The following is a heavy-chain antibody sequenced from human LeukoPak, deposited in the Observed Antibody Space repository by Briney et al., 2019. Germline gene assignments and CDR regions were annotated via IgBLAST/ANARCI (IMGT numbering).Heavy chain of an antibody. CDR2: INPNSGGT. CDR1: GYTFTGYY. V-gene: IGHV1-2*02. CDR3: ATMVRGVYYMDV. J-gene: IGHJ6*03. D-gene: IGHD3-10*01. Sequence: ASVKVSCKASGYTFTGYYIHWVRQAPGQGLEWMGWINPNSGGTNYAQKFQGRVTMTRDTSISTAYMELSSLRSEDTAVYYCATMVRGVYYMDVWGKGTTVTISS.